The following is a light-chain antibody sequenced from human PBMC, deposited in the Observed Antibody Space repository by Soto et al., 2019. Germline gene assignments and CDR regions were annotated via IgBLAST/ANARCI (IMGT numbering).Light chain of an antibody. CDR3: QQCNSQWT. CDR1: QSFSPW. CDR2: KAS. Sequence: DIQMTQSPSTLSASVGDRATITCRASQSFSPWLAWFQQKPGKAPKFLIYKASSLKSGVPSRFSGSGSGTQFSLTISSLQPDDFATYYCQQCNSQWTFGQGTKVEIK. J-gene: IGKJ1*01. V-gene: IGKV1-5*03.